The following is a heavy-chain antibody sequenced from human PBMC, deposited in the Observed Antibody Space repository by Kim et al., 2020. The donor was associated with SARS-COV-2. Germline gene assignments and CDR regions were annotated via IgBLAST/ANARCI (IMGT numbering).Heavy chain of an antibody. V-gene: IGHV3-48*01. D-gene: IGHD3-16*01. CDR2: RSTK. J-gene: IGHJ4*02. Sequence: RSTKYYADSGKGRLTISRDNAKNSLYLQMNSLRAEDTAVYYCAELGHLDYWGQGTLVTVSS. CDR3: AELGHLDY.